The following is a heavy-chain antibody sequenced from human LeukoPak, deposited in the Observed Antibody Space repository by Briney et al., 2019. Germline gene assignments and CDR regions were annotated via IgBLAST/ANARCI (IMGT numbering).Heavy chain of an antibody. CDR1: GFSLSGYA. Sequence: GASLRLSCAASGFSLSGYAMSWVRQAPGKGPEWVSHISGSGSSTYNADSVKGRFTISRDNSKNSVYLQMSSLRADDTAVYFCARKDMRSAMIFLDVWGQGTTVTVSS. V-gene: IGHV3-23*01. D-gene: IGHD3/OR15-3a*01. J-gene: IGHJ6*02. CDR2: ISGSGSST. CDR3: ARKDMRSAMIFLDV.